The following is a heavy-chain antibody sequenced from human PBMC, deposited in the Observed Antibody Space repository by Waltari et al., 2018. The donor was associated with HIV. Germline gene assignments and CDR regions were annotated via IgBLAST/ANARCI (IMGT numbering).Heavy chain of an antibody. CDR3: ARGESSSSWYTPNPYCGGDCSYNWFDP. V-gene: IGHV4-39*07. J-gene: IGHJ5*02. CDR1: GGSISSSSYY. CDR2: IYYSGST. Sequence: QLQLQESGPGLVKPSETLSLTCTVSGGSISSSSYYWGWIRQPPGKGLEWIGSIYYSGSTYYNPSLKSRVTISVDTSKNQFSLKLSSVTAADTAVYYCARGESSSSWYTPNPYCGGDCSYNWFDPWGQGTLVTVSS. D-gene: IGHD2-21*02.